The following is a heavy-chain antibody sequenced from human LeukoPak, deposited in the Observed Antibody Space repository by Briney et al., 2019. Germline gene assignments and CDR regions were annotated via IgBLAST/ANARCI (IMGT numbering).Heavy chain of an antibody. CDR3: ARYKREVVVPAAGLQALLDY. CDR2: IYHSGST. D-gene: IGHD2-2*01. Sequence: PSETLSLTCAVYGGSFSGYYWSWIRQPPGKGLEWIGYIYHSGSTYYNPSLKSRVTISVDRSKNQFSLKLSSVTAADTAVYYCARYKREVVVPAAGLQALLDYWGQGTLVTVSS. V-gene: IGHV4-34*01. J-gene: IGHJ4*02. CDR1: GGSFSGYY.